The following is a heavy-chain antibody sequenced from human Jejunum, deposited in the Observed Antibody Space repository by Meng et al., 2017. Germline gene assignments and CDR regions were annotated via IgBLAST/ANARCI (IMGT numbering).Heavy chain of an antibody. J-gene: IGHJ5*01. CDR3: ARDHGSSNWFVY. CDR2: IYYTGST. Sequence: GSLRLSCTVSGDSSSLTYYWGWIRQHPGKGLEWIGTIYYTGSTYYNPSLKSRVTISVDTSKNQFSLKLNSVTAAETAVYFCARDHGSSNWFVYWGQGTLVTVSS. D-gene: IGHD2-2*01. CDR1: GDSSSLTYY. V-gene: IGHV4-39*07.